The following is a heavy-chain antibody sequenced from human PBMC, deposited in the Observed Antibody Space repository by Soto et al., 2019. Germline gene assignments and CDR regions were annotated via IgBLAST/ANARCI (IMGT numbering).Heavy chain of an antibody. Sequence: SETLSLTCTVSGGSISSYYWSGIRQPPGKGLEWIGYIYYSGSTNYNPSLKSRVTISVDTSKNQFSLKLSSVTAADTAVYYCAKHYDFWSGYYGLFDPWGQGTLVTVSS. V-gene: IGHV4-59*01. CDR2: IYYSGST. CDR1: GGSISSYY. CDR3: AKHYDFWSGYYGLFDP. J-gene: IGHJ5*02. D-gene: IGHD3-3*01.